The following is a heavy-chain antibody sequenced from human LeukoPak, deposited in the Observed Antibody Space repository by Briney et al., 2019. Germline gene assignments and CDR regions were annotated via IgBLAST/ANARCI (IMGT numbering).Heavy chain of an antibody. Sequence: EASVKVSCKASGYTFTSYYMHWVRQAPGQGLEWMGIINPSGGSTSYAQRFQGRVTMTRDMSTSTVYMELSSLRSEDTAVYYCARRGTVTTGPFYYYYYYMDVWGKGTTVTVSS. CDR1: GYTFTSYY. CDR2: INPSGGST. CDR3: ARRGTVTTGPFYYYYYYMDV. D-gene: IGHD4-17*01. J-gene: IGHJ6*03. V-gene: IGHV1-46*01.